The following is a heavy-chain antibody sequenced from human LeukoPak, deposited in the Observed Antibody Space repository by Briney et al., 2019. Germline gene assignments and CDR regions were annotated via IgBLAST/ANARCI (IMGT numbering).Heavy chain of an antibody. Sequence: GGSLRLSCTASGFTFSDHYMDWVRLAPGKGLEWVCRTRNKANSYTPDYAASVKGRFTISRDDSKNSLYLQMNSLRAEDTALYYCAKEIRVSGTKVGFDYWGQGTLVTVSS. V-gene: IGHV3-72*01. CDR2: TRNKANSYTP. CDR1: GFTFSDHY. J-gene: IGHJ4*02. CDR3: AKEIRVSGTKVGFDY. D-gene: IGHD6-19*01.